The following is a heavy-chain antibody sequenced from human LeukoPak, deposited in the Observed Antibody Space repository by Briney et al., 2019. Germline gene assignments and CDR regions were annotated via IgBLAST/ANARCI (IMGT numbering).Heavy chain of an antibody. Sequence: GGSLRLSCAASGFTLSSYGMHWVRQAPGKGLEWVAIISYVGSNKDYADSVKGRFTISRDNSKNTLYLQMNSLRAEDTAVYYCAKDLLCSSTSCYGTGYFDSWGQGAMVPVSS. D-gene: IGHD2-2*01. J-gene: IGHJ4*02. CDR1: GFTLSSYG. V-gene: IGHV3-30*18. CDR3: AKDLLCSSTSCYGTGYFDS. CDR2: ISYVGSNK.